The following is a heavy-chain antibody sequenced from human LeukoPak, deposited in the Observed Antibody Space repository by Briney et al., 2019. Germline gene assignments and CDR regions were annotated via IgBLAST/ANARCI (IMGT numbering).Heavy chain of an antibody. CDR1: GGTFSSYA. CDR3: AREVVVAGKGGFDY. J-gene: IGHJ4*02. CDR2: IIPILGIA. Sequence: SVKVSCKASGGTFSSYAISWVRQAPGQGLEWMGRIIPILGIANYAQKFQGRVTITADKSTSTAYMELSSLRSEDTAVYYCAREVVVAGKGGFDYWGQGTLVTVSS. V-gene: IGHV1-69*04. D-gene: IGHD6-19*01.